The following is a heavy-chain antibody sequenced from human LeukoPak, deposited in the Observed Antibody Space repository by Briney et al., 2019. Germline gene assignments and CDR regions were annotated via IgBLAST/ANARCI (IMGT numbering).Heavy chain of an antibody. CDR3: ARLGSYGDFDS. D-gene: IGHD3-16*01. J-gene: IGHJ4*02. V-gene: IGHV5-51*01. CDR2: IYPDDSET. CDR1: GYSFTSYW. Sequence: GESLKISCKGSGYSFTSYWIAWVRQTPEKGLECMATIYPDDSETRYSPSFRGHVTLSVDKSISTAYLQWSRLKASDTAIYFCARLGSYGDFDSWGQGALITVSS.